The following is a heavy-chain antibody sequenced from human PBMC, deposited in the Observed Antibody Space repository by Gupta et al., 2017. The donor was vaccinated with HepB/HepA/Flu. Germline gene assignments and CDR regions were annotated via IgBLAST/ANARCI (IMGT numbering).Heavy chain of an antibody. CDR1: GFTFRDYY. J-gene: IGHJ5*02. Sequence: QVQLVESGGALVKPGGSLRLSCAAFGFTFRDYYMSWIRQSPGKGLEWLSYISLSGRTMQYADSVNGRFTISRDNAKNTLYLQMNSLRADDTAVYYCARASMVAAGWFDPWGPGTQVTVSS. CDR2: ISLSGRTM. V-gene: IGHV3-11*01. D-gene: IGHD2-15*01. CDR3: ARASMVAAGWFDP.